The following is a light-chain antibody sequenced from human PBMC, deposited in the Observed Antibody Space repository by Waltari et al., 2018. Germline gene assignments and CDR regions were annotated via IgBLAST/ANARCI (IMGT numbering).Light chain of an antibody. CDR2: AAS. CDR3: QLLNSYQWT. Sequence: IQLTQSPSPLSASVGDRVSITCRASPGINNYLAWYQQKPWKAPKLLLSAASTLQSGVPSRFSGSGSGTDFTLTISSLQPEDFATYYCQLLNSYQWTFGQGTKVEIK. J-gene: IGKJ1*01. CDR1: PGINNY. V-gene: IGKV1-9*01.